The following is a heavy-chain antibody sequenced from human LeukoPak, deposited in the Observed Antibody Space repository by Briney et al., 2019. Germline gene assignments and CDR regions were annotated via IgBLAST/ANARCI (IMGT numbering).Heavy chain of an antibody. Sequence: ASVKVSCKASGYTFTSYYMHWVRQAPGQGLEWMGIINPSGGSTSYAQKFQGRVTMTRDTSTSTVYMELSSLRSEDTAVYYCARVHCSSTSCYPYYFDYWGQGTLVTVSS. J-gene: IGHJ4*02. D-gene: IGHD2-2*01. CDR2: INPSGGST. CDR3: ARVHCSSTSCYPYYFDY. CDR1: GYTFTSYY. V-gene: IGHV1-46*01.